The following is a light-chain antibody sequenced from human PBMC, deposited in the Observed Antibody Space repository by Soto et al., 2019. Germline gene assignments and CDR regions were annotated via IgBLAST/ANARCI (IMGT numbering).Light chain of an antibody. J-gene: IGKJ3*01. CDR2: GVS. V-gene: IGKV3-15*01. CDR1: QSVSSN. Sequence: EIVMTQSPATLYVSPGERATLSCRASQSVSSNLAWYQQKPGQAPRLLIYGVSTRATGIPARFSGSGSGTEFTLTISSLQSEDFAVYYCQQYNTWPLTFGPGTKVDI. CDR3: QQYNTWPLT.